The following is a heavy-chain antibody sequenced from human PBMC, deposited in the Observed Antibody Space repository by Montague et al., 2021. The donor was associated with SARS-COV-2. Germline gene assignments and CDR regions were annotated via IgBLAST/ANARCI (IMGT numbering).Heavy chain of an antibody. CDR1: GASISSRSYY. V-gene: IGHV4-39*02. Sequence: SETLSLTCTVSGASISSRSYYWGWIRQPPGKGLEWIGFKYYSGSTYYNPTLKSRVTISVDTSKNHLSLKLSSVTAADTAVYYWATLPSSITIFGVVQGYYFDDWGQGTLVTVSS. D-gene: IGHD3-3*01. CDR3: ATLPSSITIFGVVQGYYFDD. J-gene: IGHJ4*02. CDR2: KYYSGST.